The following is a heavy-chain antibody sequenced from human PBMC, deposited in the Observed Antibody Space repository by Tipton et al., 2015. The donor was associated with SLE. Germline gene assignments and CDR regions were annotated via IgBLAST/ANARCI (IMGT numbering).Heavy chain of an antibody. Sequence: TLSLTCTVSGGSISSSSYYWGWIRQPPGKGLEWIGSTYYSGSTYYNPSLKSRVTISVDTSKNQFSLKLSSVTAADTAVYFCARHIMSGSVDYWGQGTLVTVSS. CDR3: ARHIMSGSVDY. CDR1: GGSISSSSYY. CDR2: TYYSGST. D-gene: IGHD2-15*01. V-gene: IGHV4-39*01. J-gene: IGHJ4*02.